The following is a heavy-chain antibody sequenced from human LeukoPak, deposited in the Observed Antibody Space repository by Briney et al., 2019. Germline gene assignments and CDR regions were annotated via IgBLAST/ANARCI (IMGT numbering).Heavy chain of an antibody. CDR3: ARGEGSSWYDPYDH. J-gene: IGHJ4*02. Sequence: GESLKISCKGSGYTFSRYWIGWVRQVPGKGLEWMGIIYPGDSETRNSPSFRGQVTMSVDKPISTAYLQWSSLKASDTAMYYCARGEGSSWYDPYDHWGQGTLVTVSS. D-gene: IGHD6-13*01. V-gene: IGHV5-51*04. CDR2: IYPGDSET. CDR1: GYTFSRYW.